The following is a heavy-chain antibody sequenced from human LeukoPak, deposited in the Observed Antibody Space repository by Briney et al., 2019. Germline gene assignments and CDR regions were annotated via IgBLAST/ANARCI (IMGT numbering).Heavy chain of an antibody. Sequence: SETLSVTCAVYGGSFSDYHWTWIRQPPGKGLEWIGEINHSGSTNYNPSLKSRVTISVDTSKNQFSLKVTSVIAADTAVYYCARPGQLGSLYYGMDVWGQGTTVTVSS. CDR1: GGSFSDYH. CDR2: INHSGST. CDR3: ARPGQLGSLYYGMDV. D-gene: IGHD7-27*01. J-gene: IGHJ6*02. V-gene: IGHV4-34*01.